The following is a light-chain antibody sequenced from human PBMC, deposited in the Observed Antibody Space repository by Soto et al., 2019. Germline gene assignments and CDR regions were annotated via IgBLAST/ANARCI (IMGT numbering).Light chain of an antibody. CDR1: QSISSW. J-gene: IGKJ1*01. V-gene: IGKV1-5*03. CDR2: KAS. Sequence: EIQMTQSPATLSASVGDRVTITCRASQSISSWLAWYQQKPGKAPKLLIYKASTLESGVPSNFSGSGSGTEFTLTISSLQPEDFATYYCQQYNSYPWTFGQGTKVDI. CDR3: QQYNSYPWT.